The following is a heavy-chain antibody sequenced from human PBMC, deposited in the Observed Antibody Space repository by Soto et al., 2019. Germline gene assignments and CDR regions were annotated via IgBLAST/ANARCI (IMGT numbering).Heavy chain of an antibody. CDR2: INAGNGNT. CDR3: ARSKGTAVAGTRVTFDY. CDR1: GDSFTSYA. J-gene: IGHJ4*02. D-gene: IGHD6-19*01. Sequence: GASVKVSCEASGDSFTSYAMHWVRQAPGQRLEWMGWINAGNGNTKYSQKFQGRVTITRDTSASTAYMELSSLRSEDTAVYYCARSKGTAVAGTRVTFDYWGQGTLVTVSS. V-gene: IGHV1-3*01.